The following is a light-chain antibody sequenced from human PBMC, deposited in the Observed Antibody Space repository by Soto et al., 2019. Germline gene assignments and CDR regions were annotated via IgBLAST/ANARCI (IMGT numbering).Light chain of an antibody. V-gene: IGLV8-61*01. CDR3: VLYMGSGISV. CDR2: NTN. Sequence: QTVVTLEPSFSVSPGRTVTLTCGLSSGSVSTSYYPSWYQQTPGQAPRTLIYNTNTRSSGVPDRFSGSILGNKAALTITGAQADDESDYYCVLYMGSGISVFGGGTQLTVL. CDR1: SGSVSTSYY. J-gene: IGLJ3*02.